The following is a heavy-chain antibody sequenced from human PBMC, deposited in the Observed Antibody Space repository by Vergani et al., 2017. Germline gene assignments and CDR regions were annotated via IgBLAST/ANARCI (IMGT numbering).Heavy chain of an antibody. CDR3: ARGRLVTTVTTGGYYYYYMDV. CDR2: IIPIFGTA. CDR1: GGTFSSYA. Sequence: QVQLVQSGAEVKKPGSSVKVSCKASGGTFSSYAISWVRQAPGQGLEWMGGIIPIFGTANYAQKFQGRVTITADESTLTAYMELSSLRSEDTAVYYCARGRLVTTVTTGGYYYYYMDVWGKGTTVTVSS. J-gene: IGHJ6*03. V-gene: IGHV1-69*01. D-gene: IGHD4-17*01.